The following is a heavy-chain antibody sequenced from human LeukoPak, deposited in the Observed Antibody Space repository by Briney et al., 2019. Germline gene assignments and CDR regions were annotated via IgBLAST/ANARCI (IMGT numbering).Heavy chain of an antibody. CDR3: ARDQASNWFDP. J-gene: IGHJ5*02. CDR2: IYPNSGGT. Sequence: GASVKVSCTASGYTFTDYYVHWVRQAPGRGLEWMGWIYPNSGGTNYAQKFQGRVTMTRDTSISTAYMELSSLRSEDTAVYYCARDQASNWFDPWGQGTLVTVSS. CDR1: GYTFTDYY. V-gene: IGHV1-2*02.